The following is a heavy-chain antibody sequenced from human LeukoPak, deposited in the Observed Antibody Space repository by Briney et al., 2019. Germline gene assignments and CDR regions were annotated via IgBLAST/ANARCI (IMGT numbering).Heavy chain of an antibody. Sequence: PSETLSLTCTVSGGSISSDGYYWGWIRQPPGKGLEWIGYIYHSGSTYYNPSLKSRVTISVDRSKNQFSLKLSSVTAADTAVYYCARGSSTSCAFDYWGQGTLVTVSS. V-gene: IGHV4-30-2*01. D-gene: IGHD2-2*01. CDR3: ARGSSTSCAFDY. CDR1: GGSISSDGYY. J-gene: IGHJ4*02. CDR2: IYHSGST.